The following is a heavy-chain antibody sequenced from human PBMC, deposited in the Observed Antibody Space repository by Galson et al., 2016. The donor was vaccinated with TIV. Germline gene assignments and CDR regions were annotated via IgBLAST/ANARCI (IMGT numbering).Heavy chain of an antibody. D-gene: IGHD2-2*01. CDR2: IKSKSDGATT. Sequence: SLRLSCAASGFTFSNAWMTWVRQAPGRGLEWVGRIKSKSDGATTAYAAPVKGRFSISRDDSKDTVYLQMNNLKTEDTALYFCTTDLGYCLTTSCSLGLDYWGQGTLVTGSS. J-gene: IGHJ4*02. CDR3: TTDLGYCLTTSCSLGLDY. V-gene: IGHV3-15*01. CDR1: GFTFSNAW.